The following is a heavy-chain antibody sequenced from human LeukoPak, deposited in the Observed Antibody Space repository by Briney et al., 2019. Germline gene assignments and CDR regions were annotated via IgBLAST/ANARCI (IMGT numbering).Heavy chain of an antibody. CDR3: AKDNRRYSRRPYYMDV. CDR2: TWYGGSNK. D-gene: IGHD6-13*01. CDR1: GFTFSSYG. V-gene: IGHV3-33*06. Sequence: GGSLRLSCAASGFTFSSYGMNWVRQAPGKGLECVAVTWYGGSNKYSADSVKGRSTISRDDTTNNLYSQMISLRAEDTAVYYCAKDNRRYSRRPYYMDVWGKGATVTVSS. J-gene: IGHJ6*03.